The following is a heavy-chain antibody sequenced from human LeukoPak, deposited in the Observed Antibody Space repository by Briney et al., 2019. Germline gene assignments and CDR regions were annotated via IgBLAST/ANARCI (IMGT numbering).Heavy chain of an antibody. V-gene: IGHV4-39*07. D-gene: IGHD2-15*01. J-gene: IGHJ3*02. CDR1: GGSISSSSHY. CDR2: IYYSGST. Sequence: SETLSLTCTVSGGSISSSSHYWGWIRQPPGKGLEWIGSIYYSGSTYYNPSLKSRVTISVDTSKNQFSLKLSSVTAADTAVYYCARKGPLPAAFDIWGQGTMVTVSS. CDR3: ARKGPLPAAFDI.